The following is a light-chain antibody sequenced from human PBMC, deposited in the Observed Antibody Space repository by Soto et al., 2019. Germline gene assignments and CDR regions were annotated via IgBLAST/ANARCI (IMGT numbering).Light chain of an antibody. CDR1: QRLVYSDGNTY. CDR3: MQGTHWPPYS. Sequence: VVLTQSPLSLPVTLGQPASISCNSSQRLVYSDGNTYLNWFQQRPGQSPRRLIYKVSDRDSGVPDRFSGSGSATDFTLKISGVQAEDVGIYYCMQGTHWPPYSFGQGTKLEIK. J-gene: IGKJ2*03. V-gene: IGKV2-30*01. CDR2: KVS.